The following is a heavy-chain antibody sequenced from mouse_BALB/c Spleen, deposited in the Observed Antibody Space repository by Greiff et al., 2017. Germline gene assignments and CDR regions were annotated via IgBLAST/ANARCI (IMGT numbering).Heavy chain of an antibody. J-gene: IGHJ1*01. Sequence: QVQLKESGAELAKPGASVKMSCTASGYTFTSYWMHWVKQRPGQGLEWIGYINPSTGYTEYNQKFKDKATLTADKSSSTAYMQLSSLTSEDSAVYYCARGTVVATDFDVWGAGTTVTVSS. CDR2: INPSTGYT. V-gene: IGHV1-7*01. CDR3: ARGTVVATDFDV. D-gene: IGHD1-1*01. CDR1: GYTFTSYW.